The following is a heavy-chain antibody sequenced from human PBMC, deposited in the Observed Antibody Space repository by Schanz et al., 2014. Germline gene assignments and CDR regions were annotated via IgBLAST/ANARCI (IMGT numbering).Heavy chain of an antibody. V-gene: IGHV4-59*12. J-gene: IGHJ6*02. CDR1: GGSISNYY. CDR3: AREDRYYHGLDV. CDR2: IYYSGST. Sequence: QVQLQESGPGLVKPSETLSLTCTVSGGSISNYYWSWIRQPPGRGLEWIGCIYYSGSTYYNPSLKPGFPISIDRSKDQFSLTLTSVTAADTAVYYCAREDRYYHGLDVWGQGTTVTVS.